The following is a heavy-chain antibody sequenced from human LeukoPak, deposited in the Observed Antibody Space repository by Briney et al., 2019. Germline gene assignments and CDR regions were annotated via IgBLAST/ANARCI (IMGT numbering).Heavy chain of an antibody. CDR3: AKARNDIAAAGTGADY. CDR2: IRYDGSNK. V-gene: IGHV3-30*02. CDR1: GFTFSSYG. Sequence: PGGSPRLSCAASGFTFSSYGMHWVRQAPGKGLEWVAFIRYDGSNKYYADSVKGRFTIYRDESKNTLYLQMNSLRAEDTAVYYCAKARNDIAAAGTGADYWGQGTLVTVSS. J-gene: IGHJ4*02. D-gene: IGHD6-13*01.